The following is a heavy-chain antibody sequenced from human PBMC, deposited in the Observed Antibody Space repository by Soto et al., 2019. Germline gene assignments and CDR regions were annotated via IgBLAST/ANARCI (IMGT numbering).Heavy chain of an antibody. Sequence: SETLSLTCTFSGCSISSGGYYLSWIRQHPGKGLEWIGYIYYSGSTYYNPSLKSRVTISVDTSKNQFSLKLSSVTAADTAVYYCARVFSDSSSFFDPWGQGTLVTVSS. CDR2: IYYSGST. CDR1: GCSISSGGYY. V-gene: IGHV4-31*03. D-gene: IGHD6-13*01. CDR3: ARVFSDSSSFFDP. J-gene: IGHJ5*02.